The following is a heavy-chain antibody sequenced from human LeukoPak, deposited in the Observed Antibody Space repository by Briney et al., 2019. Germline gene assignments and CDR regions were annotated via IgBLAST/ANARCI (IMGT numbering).Heavy chain of an antibody. Sequence: PGGSLRLSCAASGFTFSRYWMSGVRQAPGKGLEWVSYISSTNGHTYYADSVNGRFTISRDTAKNSLYLQMNSLRVEDTAIYFCARDRDSSGLYGGADLWGQGVLVTVSA. V-gene: IGHV3-21*03. J-gene: IGHJ5*02. CDR1: GFTFSRYW. D-gene: IGHD6-19*01. CDR2: ISSTNGHT. CDR3: ARDRDSSGLYGGADL.